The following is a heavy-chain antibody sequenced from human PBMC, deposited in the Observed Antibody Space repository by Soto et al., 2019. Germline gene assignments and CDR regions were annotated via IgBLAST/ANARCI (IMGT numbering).Heavy chain of an antibody. CDR3: ASQTGTTGNYYYGMDV. CDR2: IIPIFGTA. J-gene: IGHJ6*02. V-gene: IGHV1-69*12. CDR1: GTTFSSYA. D-gene: IGHD1-1*01. Sequence: QVQLVQSWAEVKKPGSSVKVSCKASGTTFSSYAITWVRQAHGQGLEWMGGIIPIFGTANYAQKFQGRVTITADESTSTAYMELSSLRSEDTAVYYCASQTGTTGNYYYGMDVWGQWTTVTVSS.